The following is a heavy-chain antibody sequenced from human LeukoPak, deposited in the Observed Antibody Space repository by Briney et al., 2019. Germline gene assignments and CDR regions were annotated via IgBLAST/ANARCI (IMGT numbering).Heavy chain of an antibody. V-gene: IGHV3-11*05. CDR3: ARDSKQLDNNLYSDF. J-gene: IGHJ4*02. D-gene: IGHD6-13*01. CDR1: GFTFVDYY. CDR2: ISSSSAYT. Sequence: PGGSLRLSCAASGFTFVDYYMSWIRQAPGKGLEWVSYISSSSAYTNYADSVKGRFTISRDNAKNSLYLQMDSLRAEDTAVYYCARDSKQLDNNLYSDFWGQGTLVTVSS.